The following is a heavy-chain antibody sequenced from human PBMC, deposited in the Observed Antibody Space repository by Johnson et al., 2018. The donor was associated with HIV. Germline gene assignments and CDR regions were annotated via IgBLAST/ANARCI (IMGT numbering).Heavy chain of an antibody. CDR2: IYSGGGK. Sequence: VQLVESGGGLIQPGGSLRLSCAASGFTVSSNYMSWVRQAPGKGLEWVSVIYSGGGKYYADSVKGRFTISRENTKNTLYLQMNSLSAEDTAVYYCAISLPGRGSYYAFDIWGQGTMFTVSS. CDR1: GFTVSSNY. V-gene: IGHV3-53*01. J-gene: IGHJ3*02. CDR3: AISLPGRGSYYAFDI. D-gene: IGHD1-26*01.